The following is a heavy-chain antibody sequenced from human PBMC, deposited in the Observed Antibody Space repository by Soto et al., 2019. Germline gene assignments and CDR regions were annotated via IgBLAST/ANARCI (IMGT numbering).Heavy chain of an antibody. CDR2: IIPIFGTA. V-gene: IGHV1-69*13. J-gene: IGHJ1*01. CDR1: GGTFSSYA. CDR3: ARDWIGVYDHLSPSYD. Sequence: GASVKVSCKASGGTFSSYAISWVRQAPGQGLEWMGGIIPIFGTANYAQKFQGRATITADESTSTAYMELSSLRSEDTAVYYCARDWIGVYDHLSPSYDRGQGTLVTVSS. D-gene: IGHD5-12*01.